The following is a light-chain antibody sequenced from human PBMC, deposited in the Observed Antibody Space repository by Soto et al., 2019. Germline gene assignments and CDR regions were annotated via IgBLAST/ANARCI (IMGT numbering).Light chain of an antibody. Sequence: SVLTQPASVSGSPGQSITISCTGTSSDFGDYDYVSWYLQHPGKVPKLMIYEVSNRPSGVSNRFSGSKSGNTASLTISGLQAEGEADYYCSSYTGSSTLVFGTGTKVTVL. J-gene: IGLJ1*01. V-gene: IGLV2-14*01. CDR1: SSDFGDYDY. CDR2: EVS. CDR3: SSYTGSSTLV.